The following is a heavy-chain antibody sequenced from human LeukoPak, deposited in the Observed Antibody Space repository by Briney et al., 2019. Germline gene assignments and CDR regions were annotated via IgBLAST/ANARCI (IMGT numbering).Heavy chain of an antibody. Sequence: PGGSLRLSCAASGFTFSRYWMSWVRQAPGKGLEWVANIKQDGSEKYYVDSVKGRFTISRDNAKNSLYLQMNSLRAEDTAVYYCARVRGYYYYMDVWGKGTTVTISS. V-gene: IGHV3-7*01. CDR1: GFTFSRYW. CDR2: IKQDGSEK. CDR3: ARVRGYYYYMDV. D-gene: IGHD3-10*01. J-gene: IGHJ6*03.